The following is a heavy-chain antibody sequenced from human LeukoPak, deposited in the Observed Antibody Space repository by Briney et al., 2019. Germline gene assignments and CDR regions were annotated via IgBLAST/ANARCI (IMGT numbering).Heavy chain of an antibody. D-gene: IGHD4-17*01. V-gene: IGHV1-69*02. CDR1: GGTFSSYT. J-gene: IGHJ3*02. Sequence: SVKVSCKASGGTFSSYTISWVRQAPGQGLEWVGSIIPILGIANYAQKFQGRVTITADKSTSTAYMGLSSLKSEDTAVYYCASPAWSPGVTVTSYAFDIWGQGTMVTVSS. CDR3: ASPAWSPGVTVTSYAFDI. CDR2: IIPILGIA.